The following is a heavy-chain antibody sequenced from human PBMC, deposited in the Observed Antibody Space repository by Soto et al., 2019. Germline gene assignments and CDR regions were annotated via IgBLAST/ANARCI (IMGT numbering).Heavy chain of an antibody. J-gene: IGHJ5*02. CDR2: NRGRGNTI. V-gene: IGHV3-11*01. CDR1: GFTFSDHY. CDR3: ARGRPIPNSGGKRYRTNWFDP. D-gene: IGHD6-19*01. Sequence: QVQLVESGGGLVKPGGSLRLSCEASGFTFSDHYMSWIRQAPGRGLEWVSYNRGRGNTINYVDSVKGRFTISRDNEKKSLYLRMNSLRVEDPAVYYCARGRPIPNSGGKRYRTNWFDPWGQGTLVTVSS.